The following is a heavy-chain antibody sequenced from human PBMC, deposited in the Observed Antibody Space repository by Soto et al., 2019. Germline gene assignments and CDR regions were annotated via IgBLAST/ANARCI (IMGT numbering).Heavy chain of an antibody. CDR3: ARGGGGIRKRLNWFDP. J-gene: IGHJ5*02. CDR1: GYTFTSYG. D-gene: IGHD2-15*01. V-gene: IGHV1-8*02. CDR2: MNPNSGNT. Sequence: ASVKVSCKASGYTFTSYGISWVRQATGQGLEWMGWMNPNSGNTGYAQKFQGRVTMTRNTSISTAYMELSSLRSEDTAVYYCARGGGGIRKRLNWFDPWGQGTLVTVSS.